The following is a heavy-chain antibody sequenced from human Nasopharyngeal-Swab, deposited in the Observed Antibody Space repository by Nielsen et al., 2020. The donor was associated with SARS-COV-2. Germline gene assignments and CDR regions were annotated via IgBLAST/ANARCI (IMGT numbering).Heavy chain of an antibody. J-gene: IGHJ4*02. CDR1: DGSISSSNW. CDR2: IYHSGST. CDR3: AGVGGKIDY. V-gene: IGHV4-4*02. Sequence: SEILSLTCAVSDGSISSSNWWRWARQPPGKGLEWIGEIYHSGSTNYNPSLKSRVTISVDKSKNQFSLKLSSVTAADTAVYYCAGVGGKIDYWGQGTLVTVSS. D-gene: IGHD1-14*01.